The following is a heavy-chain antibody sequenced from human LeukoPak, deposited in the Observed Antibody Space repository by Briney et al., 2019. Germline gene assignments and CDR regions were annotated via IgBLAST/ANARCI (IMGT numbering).Heavy chain of an antibody. CDR1: GFTFSNYW. Sequence: GGSLRLSCATSGFTFSNYWMSWVRQAPGKGLEWVANVQHIGGETYYVDSVKGRFTISRDNAKNSVYLQMNSLGADDTAVYYCATYSILNAREFRYWGQGTLVTVTS. CDR3: ATYSILNAREFRY. D-gene: IGHD4-11*01. CDR2: VQHIGGET. V-gene: IGHV3-7*01. J-gene: IGHJ1*01.